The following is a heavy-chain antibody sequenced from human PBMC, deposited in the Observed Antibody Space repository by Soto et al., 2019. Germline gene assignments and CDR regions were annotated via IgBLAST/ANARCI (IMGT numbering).Heavy chain of an antibody. CDR1: GGSISSSSYY. D-gene: IGHD3-3*01. V-gene: IGHV4-39*01. Sequence: PSETLSLTCTVSGGSISSSSYYWGWIRQPPGKGLEWIGSIYYSGSTYYNPSLKSRVTISVDTSKNQLSLKLSSVTAAGTAVYYCARQGRFLESPPDYYYGMDVWGQGTTVTVSS. J-gene: IGHJ6*02. CDR2: IYYSGST. CDR3: ARQGRFLESPPDYYYGMDV.